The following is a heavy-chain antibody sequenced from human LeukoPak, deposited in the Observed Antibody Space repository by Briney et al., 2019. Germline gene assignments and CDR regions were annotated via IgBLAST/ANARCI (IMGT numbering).Heavy chain of an antibody. J-gene: IGHJ3*02. CDR3: AKAQGCYDSRDAFDI. D-gene: IGHD3-22*01. CDR1: GFTFSSYG. CDR2: IWYDGSNK. Sequence: GGSLRLSCAASGFTFSSYGRHWVRQAPGKGLEWVAVIWYDGSNKYYADSVKGRFTISRDNSKNTLYLQMNSLRAEDTAVYYCAKAQGCYDSRDAFDIWGQGTMVTVSS. V-gene: IGHV3-33*06.